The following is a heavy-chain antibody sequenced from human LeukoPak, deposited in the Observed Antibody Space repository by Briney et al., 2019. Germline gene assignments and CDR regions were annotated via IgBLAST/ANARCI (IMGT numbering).Heavy chain of an antibody. CDR1: GGSIGSHY. V-gene: IGHV4-59*08. CDR3: ARQRIAVADHFDL. J-gene: IGHJ4*02. CDR2: IYYTGNT. Sequence: SETLSLTCTVSGGSIGSHYWNWIRQSPGKGLEWIGYIYYTGNTKYNPSLEGRVSMSVDTSKNHFSLNPNSVTATDTAVYYCARQRIAVADHFDLWGQGTLVAVSS. D-gene: IGHD6-19*01.